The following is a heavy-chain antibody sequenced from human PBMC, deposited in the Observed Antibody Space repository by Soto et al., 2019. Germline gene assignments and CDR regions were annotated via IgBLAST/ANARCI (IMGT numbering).Heavy chain of an antibody. V-gene: IGHV1-69*02. CDR2: IIPLFGIL. CDR1: GGTFSNHL. D-gene: IGHD3-10*01. CDR3: ASGSLYGSGSYPVDY. J-gene: IGHJ4*01. Sequence: QVQLVQSGAEVKKPGSSVNVSCKASGGTFSNHLISWVRQAPGQGLEWMGTIIPLFGILNYAQKLQGRVTISADKSTSTADMELSSLRSDDTAVYYCASGSLYGSGSYPVDYWGQGTLVTVSS.